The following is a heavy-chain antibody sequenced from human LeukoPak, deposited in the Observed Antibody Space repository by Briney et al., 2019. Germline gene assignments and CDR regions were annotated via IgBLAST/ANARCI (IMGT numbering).Heavy chain of an antibody. J-gene: IGHJ3*02. CDR1: GGSISSGAYY. V-gene: IGHV4-30-4*08. CDR2: IYYSGST. D-gene: IGHD2-15*01. Sequence: PSETLSLTCTVSGGSISSGAYYWSWIRQPPGKGLEWIGYIYYSGSTSYTPSLKSRITISVDTSKNQFSLKLSSVTAADTAVYYCARVSVSGWSGFASAFDIWGQGTMVTVSS. CDR3: ARVSVSGWSGFASAFDI.